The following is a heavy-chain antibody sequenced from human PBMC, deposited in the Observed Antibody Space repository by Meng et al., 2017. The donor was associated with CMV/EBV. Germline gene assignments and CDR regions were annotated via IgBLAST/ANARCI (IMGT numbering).Heavy chain of an antibody. Sequence: ASVKVSCKASGYTFTSYDINWVRQATGQGLEWMGWMNPSSGNTGYAQKFQGRVTMTRNTSISTAYMELSSLRSEDTAVYYCARGLVVGAMNWFDPWGQGTLVTVSS. J-gene: IGHJ5*02. CDR1: GYTFTSYD. CDR2: MNPSSGNT. CDR3: ARGLVVGAMNWFDP. V-gene: IGHV1-8*01. D-gene: IGHD1-26*01.